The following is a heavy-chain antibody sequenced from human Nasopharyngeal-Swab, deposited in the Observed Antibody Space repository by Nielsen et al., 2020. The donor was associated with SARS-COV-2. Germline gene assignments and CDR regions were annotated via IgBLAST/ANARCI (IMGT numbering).Heavy chain of an antibody. V-gene: IGHV1-24*01. CDR3: ATDRIAAAGDLDY. CDR2: FDPEDGET. J-gene: IGHJ4*02. D-gene: IGHD6-13*01. CDR1: GYTLTEFS. Sequence: ASVKVSCKVSGYTLTEFSMHWVRQAPGKGLEWMGCFDPEDGETIYAQKFQGRVTMTEDTSTDTAYMELSSLRSEDTAVYHCATDRIAAAGDLDYWGQGTLVTVSS.